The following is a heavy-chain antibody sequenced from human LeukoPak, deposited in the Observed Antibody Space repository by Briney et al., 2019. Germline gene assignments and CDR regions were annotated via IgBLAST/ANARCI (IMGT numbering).Heavy chain of an antibody. J-gene: IGHJ5*02. CDR1: GGSISSYY. CDR3: ARDLATNWFDP. CDR2: IYYSGST. D-gene: IGHD5-12*01. Sequence: SETLSLTCTVSGGSISSYYWSWIRQPPGKGLEWIGYIYYSGSTNYNPSLKSRVTISVDTSKNQFSLKLSPVTAADTAVYYCARDLATNWFDPWGQGTLVTVSS. V-gene: IGHV4-59*01.